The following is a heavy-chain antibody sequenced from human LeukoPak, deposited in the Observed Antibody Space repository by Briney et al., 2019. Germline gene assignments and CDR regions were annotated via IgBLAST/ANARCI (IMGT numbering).Heavy chain of an antibody. CDR3: ATDNFEY. CDR2: YGPEDGET. Sequence: ASVKDSCKLSGSTLTEFSMHWVRQAPGKGLEWMGGYGPEDGETIYAQNFQGRVTMTDDSSTDTVYLDLSSLRSEDTAMYYCATDNFEYWGQGTQVTVSS. J-gene: IGHJ4*02. CDR1: GSTLTEFS. V-gene: IGHV1-24*01.